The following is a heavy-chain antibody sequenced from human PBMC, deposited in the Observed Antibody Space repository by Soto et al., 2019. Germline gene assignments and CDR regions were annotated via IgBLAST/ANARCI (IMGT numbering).Heavy chain of an antibody. J-gene: IGHJ5*02. Sequence: SETLSLTCTVSGGSISSYYWSWIRQPPGKGLEWIGYIYYSGSTNYNPSLKSRVTISVDTSKNQFSLKLGSVTAADTAVYYCARGPTGWFDPWGQGTLVTVSS. CDR2: IYYSGST. CDR3: ARGPTGWFDP. CDR1: GGSISSYY. D-gene: IGHD2-8*02. V-gene: IGHV4-59*01.